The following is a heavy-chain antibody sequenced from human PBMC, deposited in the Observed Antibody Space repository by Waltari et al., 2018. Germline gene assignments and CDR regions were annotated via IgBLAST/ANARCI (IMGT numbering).Heavy chain of an antibody. J-gene: IGHJ4*02. CDR2: VEHEDGET. CDR3: ATAQRSGSGYFFSHY. CDR1: GYTFTDYY. V-gene: IGHV1-69-2*01. D-gene: IGHD5-12*01. Sequence: EVQLVQSGAEVKKPGATVKISCKVSGYTFTDYYMHWVQQAPGKGLEWMGLVEHEDGETTYAETFQGRVTIPADTSTDTAYMELSSLRSEDTAVYYCATAQRSGSGYFFSHYWGQGTLVTVSS.